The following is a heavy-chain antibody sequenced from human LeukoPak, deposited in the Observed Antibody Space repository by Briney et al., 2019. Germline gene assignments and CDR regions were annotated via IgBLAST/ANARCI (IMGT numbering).Heavy chain of an antibody. Sequence: PGGTLRLSCAASGFTFSSYGMSWVRQAPGKGLEWVSAISGSGGSTYYADSVKGRFTISRDNAKNSLYLQMNSLRAEDTAVYYCARDHYDILTGYYGGGCYYMDVWGKGTTVTVSS. CDR2: ISGSGGST. CDR1: GFTFSSYG. D-gene: IGHD3-9*01. V-gene: IGHV3-23*01. J-gene: IGHJ6*03. CDR3: ARDHYDILTGYYGGGCYYMDV.